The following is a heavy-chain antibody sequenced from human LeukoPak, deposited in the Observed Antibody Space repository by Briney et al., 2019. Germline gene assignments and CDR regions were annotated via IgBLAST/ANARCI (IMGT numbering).Heavy chain of an antibody. D-gene: IGHD3-22*01. CDR3: SGDSSGSGDFDY. V-gene: IGHV3-7*01. J-gene: IGHJ4*02. Sequence: PGGSLRLSCAASGFTFSSYWMSWVRQAPGKGLEWVANIKQDGSEKYYVDSAKGRFTISRDNAKNSLYLQMNSLRAEDTAVYYCSGDSSGSGDFDYWGQGTLVTVSS. CDR2: IKQDGSEK. CDR1: GFTFSSYW.